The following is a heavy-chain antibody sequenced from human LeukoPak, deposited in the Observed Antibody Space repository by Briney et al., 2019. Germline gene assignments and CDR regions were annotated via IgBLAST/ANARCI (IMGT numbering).Heavy chain of an antibody. Sequence: SETLSLTCTVYRGSFSDYYWSWIRQPPGKGLEWIGEINHSGSTNYIPSLKSRVTISLDTSKNQFSLRLRSVTAADTAVYYCARKSRRSTPLAAFDIWGQGTMVTVSS. CDR1: RGSFSDYY. CDR2: INHSGST. J-gene: IGHJ3*02. V-gene: IGHV4-34*01. CDR3: ARKSRRSTPLAAFDI.